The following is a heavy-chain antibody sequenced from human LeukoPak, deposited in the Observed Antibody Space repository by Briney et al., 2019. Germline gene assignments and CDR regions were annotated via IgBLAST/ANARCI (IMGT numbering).Heavy chain of an antibody. CDR3: ARGTVTAPDY. V-gene: IGHV3-53*01. D-gene: IGHD2-21*02. J-gene: IGHJ4*02. Sequence: EPGGSLRLSCAASGFTVSSNYMSWVRQAPGKGLEWVSVIYSGGSTYYADSVKGRFTISRDNSKNTLYLQMNRLRPEDTAVYYCARGTVTAPDYWGQGTLVTVSS. CDR2: IYSGGST. CDR1: GFTVSSNY.